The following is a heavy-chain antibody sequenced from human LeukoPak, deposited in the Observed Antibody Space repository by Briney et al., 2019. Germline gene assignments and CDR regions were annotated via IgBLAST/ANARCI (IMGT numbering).Heavy chain of an antibody. CDR3: AREVPSSRYYYGMDV. CDR2: ITNDGSST. J-gene: IGHJ6*02. CDR1: GLTFSSHW. V-gene: IGHV3-74*01. D-gene: IGHD6-25*01. Sequence: GGSLRLSCAASGLTFSSHWMHWVRQAPGKGLVRVSRITNDGSSTTYADSVKGRFTISRDNAKNMLYLQVNSLRAEDTAVYYCAREVPSSRYYYGMDVWGQGTTVTVSS.